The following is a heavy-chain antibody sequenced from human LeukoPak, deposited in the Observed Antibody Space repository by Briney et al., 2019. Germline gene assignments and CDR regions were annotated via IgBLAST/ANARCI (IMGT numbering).Heavy chain of an antibody. CDR2: IPNDGSNK. J-gene: IGHJ5*02. CDR3: ARGGRTNWFDP. D-gene: IGHD3-16*01. Sequence: GGSLRLSCAASGFTFSRYPMNWARQAPGKGLEWVALIPNDGSNKNYADFVRGRFTISRDNSKSILYLQMNNLRADDTAVYYCARGGRTNWFDPWGRGTLVSVSS. CDR1: GFTFSRYP. V-gene: IGHV3-30-3*01.